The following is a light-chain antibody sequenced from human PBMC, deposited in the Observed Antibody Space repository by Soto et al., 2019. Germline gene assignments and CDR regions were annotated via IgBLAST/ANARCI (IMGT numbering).Light chain of an antibody. V-gene: IGKV3-11*01. CDR3: QQRANWPPTWT. J-gene: IGKJ1*01. CDR2: AAS. CDR1: QSVSGS. Sequence: EIVLTQSPATLSLSPGDRATLSCRTSQSVSGSLAWYQHKPGQAPRLLIYAASSRATGIPARFSGSGSGTDFTLTISSLEPEDFAVYYCQQRANWPPTWTFGQGTMVEIK.